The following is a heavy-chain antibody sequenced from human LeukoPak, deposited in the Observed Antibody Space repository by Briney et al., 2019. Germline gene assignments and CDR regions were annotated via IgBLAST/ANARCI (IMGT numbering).Heavy chain of an antibody. Sequence: SETLSLTCTVSGGSISSYYWSWIRQPPGKGLEWIGYIYYSGSTNYNPSLKSRVTISVDTSKNQFSLKLSSVTAADTAVYYCARRQFDILTGFYYFDYSGQGTLVTVSS. J-gene: IGHJ4*02. CDR1: GGSISSYY. CDR3: ARRQFDILTGFYYFDY. D-gene: IGHD3-9*01. V-gene: IGHV4-59*08. CDR2: IYYSGST.